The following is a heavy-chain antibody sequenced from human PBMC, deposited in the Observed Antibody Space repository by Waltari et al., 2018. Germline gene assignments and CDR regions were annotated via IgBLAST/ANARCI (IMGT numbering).Heavy chain of an antibody. J-gene: IGHJ3*02. D-gene: IGHD3-22*01. CDR3: AKDQVLDSSGYYDAFDI. V-gene: IGHV3-23*04. Sequence: EVQLVESGGGLVQPGGSLRLSCAASGFTFSSYAMSWVRQAPGKGLEWVSAISGSGGSTYYADSVKGRFTISRDNSKNTLYLQMNSLRAEDTAVYYCAKDQVLDSSGYYDAFDIWGQGTMVTVSS. CDR1: GFTFSSYA. CDR2: ISGSGGST.